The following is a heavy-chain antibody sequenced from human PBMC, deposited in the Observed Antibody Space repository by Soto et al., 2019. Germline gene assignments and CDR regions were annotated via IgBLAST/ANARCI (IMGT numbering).Heavy chain of an antibody. CDR2: ISYSGST. Sequence: SATPSPTCTVTGGCMSREGNSWSGFRQPPGKGLEWIGYISYSGSTNYNPSLKSLVTISVDTSKNQFSLKLFSLTAAETAVYYCARVLSGSSLYDYWGQGTLVT. CDR3: ARVLSGSSLYDY. D-gene: IGHD1-26*01. J-gene: IGHJ4*02. V-gene: IGHV4-61*08. CDR1: GGCMSREGNS.